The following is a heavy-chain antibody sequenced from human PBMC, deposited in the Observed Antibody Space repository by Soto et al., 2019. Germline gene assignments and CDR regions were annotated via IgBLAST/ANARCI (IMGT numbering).Heavy chain of an antibody. CDR2: IYPGDSDT. CDR1: GYSFTSYW. CDR3: ARHHPSITIFGVARDAFDI. V-gene: IGHV5-51*01. J-gene: IGHJ3*02. D-gene: IGHD3-3*01. Sequence: GESLKISCKGSGYSFTSYWIGWVRQMPGKGLEWMGIIYPGDSDTRYSPSFQGQATISADNSISTAYLQWSSLKASDTAMYYCARHHPSITIFGVARDAFDIWGQGTMVTVSS.